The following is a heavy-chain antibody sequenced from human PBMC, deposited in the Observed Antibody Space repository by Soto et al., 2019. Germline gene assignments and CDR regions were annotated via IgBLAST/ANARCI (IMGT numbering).Heavy chain of an antibody. J-gene: IGHJ5*02. CDR2: ISYTGRT. Sequence: QVQLQESGPGLVKPSQTLFLTCSVSGGSINSGAYYWGWIRQHPGKGLEWIGYISYTGRTYSNPSLQSRVTIALDMSESQFSLKLTSVTAADTAVYFCARVSATGTRWIDPWGQGTLVTVSP. CDR3: ARVSATGTRWIDP. D-gene: IGHD6-13*01. V-gene: IGHV4-31*03. CDR1: GGSINSGAYY.